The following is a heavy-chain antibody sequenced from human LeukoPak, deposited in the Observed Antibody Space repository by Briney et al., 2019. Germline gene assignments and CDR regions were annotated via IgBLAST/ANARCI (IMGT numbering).Heavy chain of an antibody. D-gene: IGHD5-24*01. CDR2: IFPDDSDT. CDR3: ARQESEMTTPANRYFDL. CDR1: GYNFAHDW. Sequence: GESLKISCKGSGYNFAHDWIGWVRQLPGKGLEWMGIIFPDDSDTIYSPSFQGQVTISADKSINTAYLQWSNLKASDSAIYYCARQESEMTTPANRYFDLWGQGTLITVSS. J-gene: IGHJ4*02. V-gene: IGHV5-51*01.